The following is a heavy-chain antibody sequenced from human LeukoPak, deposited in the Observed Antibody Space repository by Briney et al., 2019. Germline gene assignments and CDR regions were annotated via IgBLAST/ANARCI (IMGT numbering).Heavy chain of an antibody. Sequence: GRSLRLSCAAPGFTFSSYAMHWVRQALGKGLEWVAVISYDGSNKYYADSVKGRFTISRDNSKITLYLQMNSLRAEDTAVYYCASRGYCSSTSCYYFDYWGQGTLVTVSS. CDR3: ASRGYCSSTSCYYFDY. CDR2: ISYDGSNK. CDR1: GFTFSSYA. V-gene: IGHV3-30-3*01. J-gene: IGHJ4*02. D-gene: IGHD2-2*01.